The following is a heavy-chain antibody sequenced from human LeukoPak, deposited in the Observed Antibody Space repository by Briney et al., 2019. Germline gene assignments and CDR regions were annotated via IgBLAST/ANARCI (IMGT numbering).Heavy chain of an antibody. J-gene: IGHJ4*02. Sequence: ASVKVSCKASGGTFSSYAISWVRQAPGQGLEWMGWISAYNGDTDYAQKLQGRVTMTTDTSTNTAYVELRSLRSDDTAVYFCARDLGDYYDSSVFFDFWGQGTLVTVSP. D-gene: IGHD3-22*01. CDR2: ISAYNGDT. CDR1: GGTFSSYA. CDR3: ARDLGDYYDSSVFFDF. V-gene: IGHV1-18*01.